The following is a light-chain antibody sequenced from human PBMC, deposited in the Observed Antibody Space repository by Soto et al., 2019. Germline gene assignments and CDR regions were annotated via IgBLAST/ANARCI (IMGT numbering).Light chain of an antibody. Sequence: QLVLTQPASVSGSPGQSITISCTGTSSDVGSYNLVSWYQQHPGKAPKLMIYEGSKRPSGVSNRFSGSKSGNTASLTISGLQAEDEADYYCCLYAGSSTDVVFGGGTKLTVL. CDR2: EGS. V-gene: IGLV2-23*01. CDR1: SSDVGSYNL. CDR3: CLYAGSSTDVV. J-gene: IGLJ2*01.